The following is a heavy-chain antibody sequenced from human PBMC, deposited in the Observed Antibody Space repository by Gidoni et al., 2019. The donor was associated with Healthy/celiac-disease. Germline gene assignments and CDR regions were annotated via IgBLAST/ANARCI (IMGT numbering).Heavy chain of an antibody. CDR3: ARDHPTWIQAAINYYYYGMDV. J-gene: IGHJ6*02. V-gene: IGHV1-18*01. CDR2: ISAYNGNT. Sequence: QVQLVQSGAEVKKPGASVTVSCKASGYTFTSSGIRWVRQAPGQGLEWLGWISAYNGNTNYAQKLQGRVTMTTDTSTSTAYMELRSLRSDDTAVYYCARDHPTWIQAAINYYYYGMDVWGQGTTVTVS. D-gene: IGHD5-18*01. CDR1: GYTFTSSG.